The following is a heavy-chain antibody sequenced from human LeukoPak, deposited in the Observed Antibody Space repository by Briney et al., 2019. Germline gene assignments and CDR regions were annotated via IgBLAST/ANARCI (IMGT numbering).Heavy chain of an antibody. D-gene: IGHD2-15*01. CDR2: ISGYSVTT. CDR1: GFTFSNSA. J-gene: IGHJ4*02. V-gene: IGHV3-23*01. Sequence: PGGSLRLSCAASGFTFSNSAMSWVRQSPGKGLEWVSFISGYSVTTYYADSVKGRFTISRDNSKNTLYLQMNSLRAEDTAVYYCVGAGGVAATQLGYFDYWGQGTLVTVSS. CDR3: VGAGGVAATQLGYFDY.